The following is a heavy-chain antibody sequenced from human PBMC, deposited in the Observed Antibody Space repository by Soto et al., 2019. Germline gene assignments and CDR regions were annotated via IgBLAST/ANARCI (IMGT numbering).Heavy chain of an antibody. CDR3: ARTALRRPIAASGDFDP. CDR2: ISYNGNDK. J-gene: IGHJ5*02. V-gene: IGHV3-30-3*01. CDR1: RFTFSSYS. D-gene: IGHD6-13*01. Sequence: VQLVESGGGMVQPGRSLRLSCAASRFTFSSYSMHWVRQAPGKGLEWVAVISYNGNDKFYADSVKGRFTISRDNSNNMLYLQMNSLRAEDTAVYYCARTALRRPIAASGDFDPWGQGTLVTVSS.